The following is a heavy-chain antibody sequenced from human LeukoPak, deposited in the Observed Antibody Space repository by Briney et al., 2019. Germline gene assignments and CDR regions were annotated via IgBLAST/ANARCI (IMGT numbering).Heavy chain of an antibody. J-gene: IGHJ4*02. V-gene: IGHV3-23*01. Sequence: GGSLRLSCAASGFTFSSYAMSWVRQAPGKGLEWVSGISGSGGGTYYANSVKGRFAISRDNSKNTLSLQMNSLRAVDTAVYYCAKDGYCSSTNCYPAPYWGQGTLVTVSS. CDR2: ISGSGGGT. CDR3: AKDGYCSSTNCYPAPY. CDR1: GFTFSSYA. D-gene: IGHD2-2*01.